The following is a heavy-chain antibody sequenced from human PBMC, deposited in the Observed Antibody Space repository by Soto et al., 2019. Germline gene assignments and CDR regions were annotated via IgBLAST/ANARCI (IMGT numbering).Heavy chain of an antibody. CDR3: PTYVLYSTSGDRRFDP. J-gene: IGHJ5*02. Sequence: QVQLVQAGGEVKKPGASVRVSCTASGYTFNSYGISWVRQAPGQGLERMGWLKTYNGNTNYAQKFQGRVSMTTDTSSSTAYLELRSLGSDYTAVYYCPTYVLYSTSGDRRFDPWGQGTLVTVSS. CDR1: GYTFNSYG. CDR2: LKTYNGNT. V-gene: IGHV1-18*01. D-gene: IGHD6-6*01.